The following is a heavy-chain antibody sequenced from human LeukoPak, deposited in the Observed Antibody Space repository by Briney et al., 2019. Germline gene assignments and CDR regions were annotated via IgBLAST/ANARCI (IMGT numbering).Heavy chain of an antibody. J-gene: IGHJ6*02. CDR1: GFTFSSYA. D-gene: IGHD2-2*01. CDR2: ISYDGSNK. CDR3: ARVGLYCSSTSCYDPTPYYYYYGMDV. V-gene: IGHV3-30-3*01. Sequence: GGSLRLSCAASGFTFSSYAMHWVRQAPGKGLEWVAVISYDGSNKYYADSVKGRFTISRDNSKNTLYLQMNSLRAEDTAVYYCARVGLYCSSTSCYDPTPYYYYYGMDVWGQGTTVTVSS.